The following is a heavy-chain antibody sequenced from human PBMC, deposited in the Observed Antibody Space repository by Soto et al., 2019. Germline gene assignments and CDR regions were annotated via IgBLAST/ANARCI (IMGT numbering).Heavy chain of an antibody. V-gene: IGHV1-18*01. CDR3: ARGGYYDKVWGKMNYYGLDV. CDR2: IGAYNDYT. J-gene: IGHJ6*02. D-gene: IGHD3-16*01. Sequence: ASVKVSCKASGYTFIRYGITWVRQAPGQGLEWMGWIGAYNDYTNYAQKLQGRVTMTTDTSTSTVYMELRSLRSDDTAVYYCARGGYYDKVWGKMNYYGLDVWGQGTTVTVSS. CDR1: GYTFIRYG.